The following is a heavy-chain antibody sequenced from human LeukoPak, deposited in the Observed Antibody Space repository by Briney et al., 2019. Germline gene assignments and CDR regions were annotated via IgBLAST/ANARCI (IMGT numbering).Heavy chain of an antibody. J-gene: IGHJ6*03. CDR2: IYTSGST. CDR3: ASSSDWYDGNYYMDV. V-gene: IGHV4-4*07. CDR1: GGSISSYY. Sequence: SETLSLTCTVSGGSISSYYWSWIRQPAGKGLEWIGLIYTSGSTNYNPSLKSRVTMSLDTSKNQFSLKLSSVTAADTAVYYCASSSDWYDGNYYMDVWGKGTTVTVSS. D-gene: IGHD6-19*01.